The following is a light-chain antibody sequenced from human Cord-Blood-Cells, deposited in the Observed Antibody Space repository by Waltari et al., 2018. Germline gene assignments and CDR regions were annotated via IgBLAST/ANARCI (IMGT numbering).Light chain of an antibody. J-gene: IGLJ1*01. V-gene: IGLV3-27*01. CDR3: YSAADNNYV. Sequence: SSELTQPSSVSVSPGQTARITCSGDVLAKKYARWFQQKPGQVPVLVIYKDSERPSGIPERFSGSSSGTTVTLTISGAQVEDEADYYCYSAADNNYVFGTGTKVTVL. CDR1: VLAKKY. CDR2: KDS.